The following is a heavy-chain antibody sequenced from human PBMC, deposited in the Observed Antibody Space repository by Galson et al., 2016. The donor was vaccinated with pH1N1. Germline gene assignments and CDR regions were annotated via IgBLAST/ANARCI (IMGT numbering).Heavy chain of an antibody. CDR2: ITINGLLT. V-gene: IGHV3-11*04. CDR1: GFTFSDYY. Sequence: LRLSCAASGFTFSDYYMNWIRQAPGQGLEWISYITINGLLTNYADSVQGRFTISRDNAKNSLFLQMNSLRAEDTAVYYCARACNPFDYWGQGTLVTVSS. J-gene: IGHJ4*02. CDR3: ARACNPFDY.